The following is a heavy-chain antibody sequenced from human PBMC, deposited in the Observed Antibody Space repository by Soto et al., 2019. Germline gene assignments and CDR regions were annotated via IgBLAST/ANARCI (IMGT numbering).Heavy chain of an antibody. CDR1: GGSFSGYY. CDR2: INHSGST. D-gene: IGHD3-10*01. CDR3: ARAGRRYRGERGMDV. V-gene: IGHV4-34*01. Sequence: QVQLQQWGAGLLKPSETLSLTCAVYGGSFSGYYWSWIRQPPGKGLEWIGEINHSGSTNYNPSLKSRVTISVDTSKNQFSLKLSSVTAADTAVYYCARAGRRYRGERGMDVWGQGTTVTVSS. J-gene: IGHJ6*02.